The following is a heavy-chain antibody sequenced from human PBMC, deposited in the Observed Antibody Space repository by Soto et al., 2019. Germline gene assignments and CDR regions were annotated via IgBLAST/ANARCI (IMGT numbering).Heavy chain of an antibody. CDR1: GYTFTSYD. CDR2: MNPNSGNT. Sequence: AAVKVSCKASGYTFTSYDINWVRRATGQGLEGMGWMNPNSGNTGYAQKFQGRVTMTRNTSISTAYMELSSLRSEDTAVYYCARGRYCSGGSCYGFGGLDWFDPWGQGTLVTVSS. V-gene: IGHV1-8*01. D-gene: IGHD2-15*01. CDR3: ARGRYCSGGSCYGFGGLDWFDP. J-gene: IGHJ5*02.